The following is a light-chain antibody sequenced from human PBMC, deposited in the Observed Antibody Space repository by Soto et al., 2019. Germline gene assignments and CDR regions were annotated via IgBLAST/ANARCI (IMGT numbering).Light chain of an antibody. V-gene: IGKV1-12*01. Sequence: EIQMTQSPSSVSASVGDRVTITCRASQGVSTWLAWYQQKPGKAPNLLIYTASSLQSGVPSRFSGSGSGTDFTLTINGLQPEDFATYYCPQAASFPITFGQGTRLET. CDR2: TAS. CDR3: PQAASFPIT. J-gene: IGKJ5*01. CDR1: QGVSTW.